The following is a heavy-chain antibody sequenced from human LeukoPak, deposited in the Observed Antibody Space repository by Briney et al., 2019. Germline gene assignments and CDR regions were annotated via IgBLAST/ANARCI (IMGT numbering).Heavy chain of an antibody. J-gene: IGHJ6*02. CDR1: GFTFDDYA. CDR2: ISWNSGNI. Sequence: GGSLRLSCAASGFTFDDYAMHWVRQAPGKGLEWVSGISWNSGNIGYADSVKGRFTISRDNAKNSLYLQMISLRAEDTALYYFFKNIKSGSERGNNRFWARLGSKGGWGQGNKV. D-gene: IGHD2-15*01. CDR3: FKNIKSGSERGNNRFWARLGSKGG. V-gene: IGHV3-9*01.